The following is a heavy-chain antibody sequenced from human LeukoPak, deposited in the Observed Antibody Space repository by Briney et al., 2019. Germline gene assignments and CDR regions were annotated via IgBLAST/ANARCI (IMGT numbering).Heavy chain of an antibody. D-gene: IGHD3-3*01. Sequence: GGSLRLSCAASGFTFSSYSMNWVRQAPGKGLEWVSSISSSSSYIYYADSVKGRFTISRDNAKNSLYLQMNSLRAEDTAVYYCAGSYYDFWSGYSNVDYWGQGTLVTVSS. CDR1: GFTFSSYS. J-gene: IGHJ4*02. V-gene: IGHV3-21*01. CDR3: AGSYYDFWSGYSNVDY. CDR2: ISSSSSYI.